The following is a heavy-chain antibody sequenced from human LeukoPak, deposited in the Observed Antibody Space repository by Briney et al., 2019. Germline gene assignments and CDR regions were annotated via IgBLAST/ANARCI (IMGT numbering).Heavy chain of an antibody. J-gene: IGHJ4*02. Sequence: GGSLRLSCAASGFTLSGSAMHCVRQAPGEGLEWVGHIGNKVSNYATEYAASLRGRFTISRDDSKDTAYLQVNSLKTEDTAVYYCAGNYDSWTGLNYWGQGTLVTVSS. CDR3: AGNYDSWTGLNY. CDR2: IGNKVSNYAT. CDR1: GFTLSGSA. D-gene: IGHD3-3*01. V-gene: IGHV3-73*01.